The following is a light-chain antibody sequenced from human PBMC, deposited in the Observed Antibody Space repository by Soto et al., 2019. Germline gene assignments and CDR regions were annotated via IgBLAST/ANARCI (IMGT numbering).Light chain of an antibody. CDR1: NSDVGGYNY. CDR3: SSYTSSGTLVV. CDR2: DVS. Sequence: QSALTQPASVSGSPGQSITISCTGTNSDVGGYNYVSWYQQHPNKAPKLMIYDVSSRPSGVSNRFSGSKSGNTASLTISGLQAEDEADYYCSSYTSSGTLVVFGGGTSSPS. V-gene: IGLV2-14*01. J-gene: IGLJ2*01.